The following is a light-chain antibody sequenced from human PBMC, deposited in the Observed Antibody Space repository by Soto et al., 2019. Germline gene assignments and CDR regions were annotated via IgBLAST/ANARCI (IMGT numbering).Light chain of an antibody. Sequence: QSALTQPRSVSGSPGQSVTISCTGTSNDVGGYNFVSWYQQHPGKVPKLFIDDVSRRPSGVPDRFSGSKSGNTASLTISGLQAEDEADYYCSSYAGSYTLVFGGGTKVTVL. CDR3: SSYAGSYTLV. J-gene: IGLJ2*01. CDR1: SNDVGGYNF. CDR2: DVS. V-gene: IGLV2-11*01.